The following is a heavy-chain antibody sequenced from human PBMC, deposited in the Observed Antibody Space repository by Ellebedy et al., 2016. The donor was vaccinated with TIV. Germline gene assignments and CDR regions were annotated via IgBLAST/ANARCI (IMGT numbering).Heavy chain of an antibody. Sequence: ASVKVSCKASGYTFTSYFLYWVRQAPGQGLEWMGIINPTSGSSNYAQKFQGRVTMTRDTSTRTVYMELSSLRSEDTAVYYCAGGDNYYYDSTGYYYTYWGQGTLVTVSS. J-gene: IGHJ4*02. V-gene: IGHV1-46*01. CDR2: INPTSGSS. CDR3: AGGDNYYYDSTGYYYTY. CDR1: GYTFTSYF. D-gene: IGHD3-22*01.